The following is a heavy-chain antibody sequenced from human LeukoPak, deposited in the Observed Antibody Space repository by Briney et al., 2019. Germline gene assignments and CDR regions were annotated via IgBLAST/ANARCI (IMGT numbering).Heavy chain of an antibody. CDR2: VNHSGST. V-gene: IGHV4-34*01. Sequence: PSETLSLTCGVYGGSFSGYYWNWIRQSPGKGVEWIGEVNHSGSTNYNPSLKSRVPMSVDTSQQQSSLTLSSVTAGDTAVYYCAIPREGLRHLRAFDYWGQGPLVTVSS. J-gene: IGHJ4*02. CDR1: GGSFSGYY. CDR3: AIPREGLRHLRAFDY. D-gene: IGHD5-12*01.